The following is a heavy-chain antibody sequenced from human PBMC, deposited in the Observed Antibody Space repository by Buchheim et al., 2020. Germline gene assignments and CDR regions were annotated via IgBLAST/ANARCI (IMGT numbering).Heavy chain of an antibody. CDR2: ISGSGGYT. Sequence: EVHLLESGGGLVQPGGSLRLSCAASGFTFSNYAMTWVRQAPGKGLECVPVISGSGGYTYYADSVKGRFTISRDNSKNTLYLQMNSLRAEDTAVYYCAKESGLGPTTRIRDGGWFDPWGQGTL. CDR3: AKESGLGPTTRIRDGGWFDP. D-gene: IGHD1-26*01. CDR1: GFTFSNYA. J-gene: IGHJ5*02. V-gene: IGHV3-23*01.